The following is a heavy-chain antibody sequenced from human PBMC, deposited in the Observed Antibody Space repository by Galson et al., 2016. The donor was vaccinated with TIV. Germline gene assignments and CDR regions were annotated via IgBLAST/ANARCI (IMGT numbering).Heavy chain of an antibody. CDR2: LSLNGDYT. J-gene: IGHJ3*01. CDR1: GFSFRNYV. D-gene: IGHD5-12*01. Sequence: SLRLSCAASGFSFRNYVMSWVRLAPGKGLEWVSSLSLNGDYTYYADSVKGRFAISRDNSKYTLFLQLNSLTAGDTAIYYCAKVGESGDDSWDAFDVWGQGTVVTVSS. CDR3: AKVGESGDDSWDAFDV. V-gene: IGHV3-23*01.